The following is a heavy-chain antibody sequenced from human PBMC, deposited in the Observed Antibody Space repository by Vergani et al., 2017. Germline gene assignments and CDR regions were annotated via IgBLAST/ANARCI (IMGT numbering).Heavy chain of an antibody. CDR2: INPNSGGT. CDR3: ARAKIRPTQTYNGFDP. Sequence: QVQLVQSGAEVKKPGASVKVSCKASGYTFTGYYMHWVRQAPGQGLEWMGWINPNSGGTNYAQKFQGRVTMTRDTSISTAYMELSRLRSEDTAVYYCARAKIRPTQTYNGFDPWGQGTLVTVSS. J-gene: IGHJ5*02. V-gene: IGHV1-2*02. CDR1: GYTFTGYY.